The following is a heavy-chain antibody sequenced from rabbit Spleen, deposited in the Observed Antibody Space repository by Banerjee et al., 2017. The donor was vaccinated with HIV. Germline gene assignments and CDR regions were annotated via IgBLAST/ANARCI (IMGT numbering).Heavy chain of an antibody. CDR3: ARFYAGYGDFGYAAM. J-gene: IGHJ4*01. D-gene: IGHD7-1*01. Sequence: QLKESGGGLVQPGGSLKLSCKASGFTLNSYYMNWVRQAPGKGLEWIGYIDPVFGITYYANWVNGRFSISRENAQNTVFLQMTSLTAADTATYFCARFYAGYGDFGYAAMWGQGTLVTVS. V-gene: IGHV1S7*01. CDR1: GFTLNSYY. CDR2: IDPVFGIT.